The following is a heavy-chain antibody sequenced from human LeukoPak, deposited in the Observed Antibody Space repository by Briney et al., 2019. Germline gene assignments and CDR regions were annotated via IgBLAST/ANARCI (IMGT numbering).Heavy chain of an antibody. CDR2: SNDSGGT. Sequence: SETLSLTCAVYGGTFSGYYWSWIRQPPGKRLEWVGESNDSGGTNYNPSLKSRVTISADKSKNQVSLKLTSVTAADTAVYYCARLSVIVGSTLEYYYYYMDVWGQGTTVTVSS. CDR1: GGTFSGYY. CDR3: ARLSVIVGSTLEYYYYYMDV. D-gene: IGHD1-26*01. J-gene: IGHJ6*03. V-gene: IGHV4-34*01.